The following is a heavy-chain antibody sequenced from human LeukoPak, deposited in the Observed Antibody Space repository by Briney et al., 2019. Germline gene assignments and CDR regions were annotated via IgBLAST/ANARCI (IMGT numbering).Heavy chain of an antibody. Sequence: ASVKVSCKASGGTFSSYAISWVRQAPGQGLEWMGGIIPIFGTANYAQKFQGRVTITADESTSTAYMELSSLRSEDTAVYYCARSITMVRGAEPYYYYYYMDVWGKGTTVTISS. CDR2: IIPIFGTA. V-gene: IGHV1-69*01. CDR1: GGTFSSYA. CDR3: ARSITMVRGAEPYYYYYYMDV. D-gene: IGHD3-10*01. J-gene: IGHJ6*03.